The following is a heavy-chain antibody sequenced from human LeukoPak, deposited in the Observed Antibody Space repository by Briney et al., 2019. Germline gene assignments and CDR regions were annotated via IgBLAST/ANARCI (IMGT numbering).Heavy chain of an antibody. CDR2: IYYSGST. D-gene: IGHD3-10*01. V-gene: IGHV4-59*11. J-gene: IGHJ6*03. CDR3: ASTMVRGVIIDYYYYYMDV. CDR1: GGSISSHY. Sequence: SETLSLTCTVPGGSISSHYWSWIRQPPGKGLEWIGYIYYSGSTNYNPSLKSRVTISVDTSKNQFSLKMSSVTAADTAVYYCASTMVRGVIIDYYYYYMDVWGKGTTVTVSS.